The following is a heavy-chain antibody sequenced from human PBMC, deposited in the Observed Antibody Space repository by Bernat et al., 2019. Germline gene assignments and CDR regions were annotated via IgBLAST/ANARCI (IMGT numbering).Heavy chain of an antibody. CDR2: IKEDGSEK. D-gene: IGHD6-19*01. V-gene: IGHV3-7*03. Sequence: EVQLVESGGGLVQPGGSLRLSCAASGFTFSSYWKSWVRQAPGKELARVANIKEDGSEKYYVDSVKDRYTISRDSAKSSRLLQMNSLRAEDTAGYYCARKRPLGQWLYYYYGMDVWGQGTTVTVSS. CDR1: GFTFSSYW. CDR3: ARKRPLGQWLYYYYGMDV. J-gene: IGHJ6*02.